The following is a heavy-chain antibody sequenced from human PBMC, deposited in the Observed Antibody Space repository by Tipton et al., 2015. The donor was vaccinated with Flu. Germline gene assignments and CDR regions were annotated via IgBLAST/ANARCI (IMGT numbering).Heavy chain of an antibody. CDR3: ARGSSIFGVPEPMDV. Sequence: TLSLTCTVSGDSISSDYYWGWIRQFPGKGLEWIGTVSRPGSTVYNPSLKSRVTISVDMSENQFSLNLRSVTAADTAVYFCARGSSIFGVPEPMDVWGQGTTVTVSS. J-gene: IGHJ6*02. D-gene: IGHD3-3*01. CDR2: VSRPGST. CDR1: GDSISSDYY. V-gene: IGHV4-38-2*02.